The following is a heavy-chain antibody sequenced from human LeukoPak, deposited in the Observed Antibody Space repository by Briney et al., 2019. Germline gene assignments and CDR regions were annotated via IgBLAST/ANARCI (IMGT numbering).Heavy chain of an antibody. D-gene: IGHD3-22*01. J-gene: IGHJ6*02. CDR1: GFTVSSNY. CDR2: IYSGGST. Sequence: PGGSLRLSCAASGFTVSSNYMSWVRQAPGKGLEWVSVIYSGGSTYYADSVKGRFTISRHNSKNTLYLQMNSLRAEDTAVYYCARTRYYYDSSGYQDYYYGMDVWGQGTTVTVSS. V-gene: IGHV3-53*04. CDR3: ARTRYYYDSSGYQDYYYGMDV.